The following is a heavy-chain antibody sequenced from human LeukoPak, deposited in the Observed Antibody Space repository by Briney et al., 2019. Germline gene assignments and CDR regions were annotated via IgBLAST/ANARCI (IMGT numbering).Heavy chain of an antibody. CDR2: IKYDGSEK. J-gene: IGHJ4*02. CDR3: ARDPTYDSGSPLGY. CDR1: GFPLSRYW. V-gene: IGHV3-7*01. D-gene: IGHD3-10*01. Sequence: GGSLRLSCAASGFPLSRYWMTWVRQAPGKGLEWVANIKYDGSEKFYVGSVRGRFTISRDNTNSSLHLQMNSLRAEDTAIYYCARDPTYDSGSPLGYGGQGTLVAVSS.